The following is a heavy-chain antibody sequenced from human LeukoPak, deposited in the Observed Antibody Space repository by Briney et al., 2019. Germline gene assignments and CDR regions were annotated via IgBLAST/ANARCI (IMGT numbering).Heavy chain of an antibody. Sequence: GGSLRLSCAASGFTVSSDYMTWVRQAPGKGLGWVSSIDVAGNTNYADSVRGRFTISRDNSKNTLYLHMNSLRAEDTAVYYCTRDVSGSRPNYWGQGTLVTVTS. CDR1: GFTVSSDY. CDR2: IDVAGNT. J-gene: IGHJ4*02. V-gene: IGHV3-53*01. CDR3: TRDVSGSRPNY. D-gene: IGHD3-16*01.